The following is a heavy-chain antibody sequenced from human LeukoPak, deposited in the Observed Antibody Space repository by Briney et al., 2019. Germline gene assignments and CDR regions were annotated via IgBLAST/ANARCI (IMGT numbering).Heavy chain of an antibody. V-gene: IGHV3-43*02. D-gene: IGHD1-1*01. J-gene: IGHJ6*03. CDR2: ISGDGGST. Sequence: GGSLRLSCAASGFTFDDYAMHWVRQAPGKGLEWVSLISGDGGSTYYADSVKGRFTISRDNGKNSLYLQMNSLSTEDTALYYCAKVLEPDYYYYMDVWGKGTTVTVSS. CDR3: AKVLEPDYYYYMDV. CDR1: GFTFDDYA.